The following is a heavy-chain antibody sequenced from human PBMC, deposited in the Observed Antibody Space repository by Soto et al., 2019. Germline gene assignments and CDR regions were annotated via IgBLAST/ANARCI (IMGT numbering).Heavy chain of an antibody. J-gene: IGHJ6*02. CDR2: ITPIFGTV. V-gene: IGHV1-69*01. CDR3: AGVRERRWVRLTDYHLAMDV. D-gene: IGHD3-10*01. CDR1: GGTFGSYT. Sequence: QVQLVQSGAEVKKPGSSMKVSCKASGGTFGSYTFNWVRQAPGHGLEWMGGITPIFGTVHYAQKFRDRVTITGDGSNTNAFSEMRSLTSQGPAINYCAGVRERRWVRLTDYHLAMDVWGQGTTVTVSS.